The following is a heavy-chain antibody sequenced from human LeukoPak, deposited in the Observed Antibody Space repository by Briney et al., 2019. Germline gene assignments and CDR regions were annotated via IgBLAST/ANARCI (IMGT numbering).Heavy chain of an antibody. CDR3: ARDPPLYYYDSSGYHPPDY. D-gene: IGHD3-22*01. J-gene: IGHJ4*02. CDR2: ISSSSSYI. CDR1: GFTFSSYS. V-gene: IGHV3-21*06. Sequence: PGGSLRLSCAASGFTFSSYSMNWVRQAPGKGLEWVSSISSSSSYIYYADSVKGRFTISRDNAKNSLYLQMNSLRAEDTAVYYCARDPPLYYYDSSGYHPPDYWGQGTLVTVSS.